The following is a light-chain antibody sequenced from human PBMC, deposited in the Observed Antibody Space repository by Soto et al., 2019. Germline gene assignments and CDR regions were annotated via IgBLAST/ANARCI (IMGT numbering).Light chain of an antibody. Sequence: QSVLTQPPSASGTPGQRVTISCSGSRSNIGGNYVYWYQQLPGTAPKLLIYRSYQRPSGVPDRFSASKSGTSASLAISGLRSEDEADYYCTSWDDSLGWVFGGGTQLTVL. J-gene: IGLJ3*02. CDR2: RSY. CDR3: TSWDDSLGWV. V-gene: IGLV1-47*01. CDR1: RSNIGGNY.